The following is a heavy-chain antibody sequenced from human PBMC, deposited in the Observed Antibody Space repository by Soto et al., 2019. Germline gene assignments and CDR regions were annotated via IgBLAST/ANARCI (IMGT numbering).Heavy chain of an antibody. Sequence: SETLSLTCAVYGGSFSGYYWGWIRQPPGKGLEWIGEINHSGSTNYNPSLKSRVTISVDTSKNQFSLKLSSVTAADTAVYYCARGLYYYVPFVFDPWGQGTLVTVSS. CDR2: INHSGST. J-gene: IGHJ5*02. CDR1: GGSFSGYY. D-gene: IGHD3-10*02. CDR3: ARGLYYYVPFVFDP. V-gene: IGHV4-34*01.